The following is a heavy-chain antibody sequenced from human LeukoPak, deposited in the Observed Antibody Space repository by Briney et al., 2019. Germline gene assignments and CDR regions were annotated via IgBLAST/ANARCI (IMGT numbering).Heavy chain of an antibody. V-gene: IGHV4-31*03. J-gene: IGHJ4*02. D-gene: IGHD5-18*01. CDR1: GGSISSGGYY. CDR2: IYYSGST. Sequence: PSQTLSLTCTVSGGSISSGGYYWSWIRQHPGKGLEWIGYIYYSGSTYYNPSLKSRVTISVDTSKNQFSLKLSSVTAADTAVYYCARRGYSYDYFDYWGQGTLVTVSS. CDR3: ARRGYSYDYFDY.